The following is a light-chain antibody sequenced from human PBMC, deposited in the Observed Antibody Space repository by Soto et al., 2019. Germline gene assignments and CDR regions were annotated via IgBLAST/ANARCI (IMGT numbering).Light chain of an antibody. CDR1: SSDVGSYNL. CDR2: EVN. J-gene: IGLJ3*02. CDR3: SSSAGIYHYLV. V-gene: IGLV2-14*02. Sequence: QSVLTQPASVSGSPGQSITISCTGTSSDVGSYNLVSWYQQHPGKAPKLMIYEVNKWPSGVPDRFSGSKSGYTASLTVSGLQTEDEAFYYCSSSAGIYHYLVFGGGTQLTVL.